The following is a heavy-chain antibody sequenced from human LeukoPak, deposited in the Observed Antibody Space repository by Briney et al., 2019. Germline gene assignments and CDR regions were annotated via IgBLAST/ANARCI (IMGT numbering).Heavy chain of an antibody. J-gene: IGHJ4*02. V-gene: IGHV3-11*04. D-gene: IGHD1-26*01. CDR2: ISSSDSTI. Sequence: GGSLRLSCAASGFTFSDYYMSWIRQAPGKGLEWVSYISSSDSTIYYADSVKGRFTSSRDNAKNSLYLQMNSLRAEDTAVYYCASLNSGSYYLPWDYWGQGTLVTVSS. CDR3: ASLNSGSYYLPWDY. CDR1: GFTFSDYY.